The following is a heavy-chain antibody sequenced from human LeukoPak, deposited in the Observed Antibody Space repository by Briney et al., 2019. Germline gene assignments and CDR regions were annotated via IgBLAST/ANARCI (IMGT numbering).Heavy chain of an antibody. CDR1: GYTFTGYH. V-gene: IGHV1-2*04. CDR3: ARQWELLAFDI. J-gene: IGHJ3*02. D-gene: IGHD1-26*01. CDR2: INPNSGDT. Sequence: ASVKVSCKASGYTFTGYHIHWVRQAPGQGLEWMGRINPNSGDTNYAQKFQGWVTMTRDTSISTAYMELSRLRSDDTAVYYCARQWELLAFDIWGQGTMVTVSS.